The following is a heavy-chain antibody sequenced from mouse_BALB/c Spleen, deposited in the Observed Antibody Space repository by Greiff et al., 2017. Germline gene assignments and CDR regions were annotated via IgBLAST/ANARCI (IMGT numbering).Heavy chain of an antibody. J-gene: IGHJ2*01. CDR3: AREGRYVLYLDY. V-gene: IGHV5-4*02. CDR2: ISDGGSYT. CDR1: GFTFSAYY. Sequence: EVQLMESGGGLVKPGGSLKLSCAASGFTFSAYYMYWVRQTPEKRLEWVATISDGGSYTYYPDSVKGRFTISRDNAKNTLYLQRSSLKSEDAAMCSSAREGRYVLYLDYWGQGTTLTVSS. D-gene: IGHD2-14*01.